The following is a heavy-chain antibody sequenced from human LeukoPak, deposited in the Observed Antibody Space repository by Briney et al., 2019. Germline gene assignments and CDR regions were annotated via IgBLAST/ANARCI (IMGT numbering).Heavy chain of an antibody. V-gene: IGHV4-34*01. Sequence: SETLSLTCAVYGGSFSGYYWSWIRQPPGKGLEWIGEINHSGSTNYNPSLKSRVTISVDKSKNQFSLKLSSVTAADTAVYYCARDSVTIFGVVIMFDYWGQGTLATVSS. CDR2: INHSGST. CDR1: GGSFSGYY. D-gene: IGHD3-3*01. CDR3: ARDSVTIFGVVIMFDY. J-gene: IGHJ4*02.